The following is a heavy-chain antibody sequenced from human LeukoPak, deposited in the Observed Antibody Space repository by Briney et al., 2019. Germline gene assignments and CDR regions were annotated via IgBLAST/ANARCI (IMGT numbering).Heavy chain of an antibody. CDR1: GYTFTSYD. Sequence: ASVKVSCKASGYTFTSYDINWVRQAAGQGLEWMGWMNPNSGNTGYAQKFQGRVTMTRNTSISTAYMELSSLRSEDTAVYYCARVVRYCYDSSAYFDYWGQGTLVTVSS. CDR3: ARVVRYCYDSSAYFDY. J-gene: IGHJ4*02. CDR2: MNPNSGNT. V-gene: IGHV1-8*01. D-gene: IGHD3-22*01.